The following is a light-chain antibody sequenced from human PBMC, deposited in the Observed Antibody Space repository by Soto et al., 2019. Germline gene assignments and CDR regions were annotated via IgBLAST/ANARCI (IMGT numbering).Light chain of an antibody. CDR3: QQYYSYPLT. CDR1: QSISSY. J-gene: IGKJ4*01. V-gene: IGKV1-39*01. CDR2: AAS. Sequence: DIQMTHSPSSLSASVLYRVTITCRASQSISSYLNWYQQKPGKAPKLLIYAASTLQSGVPSRFSGSGSGTDFTLTISCLQSEDFATYYCQQYYSYPLTFGGGTKVDIK.